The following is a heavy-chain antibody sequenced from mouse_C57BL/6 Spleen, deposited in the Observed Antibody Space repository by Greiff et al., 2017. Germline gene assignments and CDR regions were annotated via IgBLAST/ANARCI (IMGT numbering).Heavy chain of an antibody. CDR3: ARSDYYGSSYGYFDV. Sequence: QVQLQQSGAELVRPGTSVKVSCKASGYAFTNYLIEWVKQRPGQGLEGIGVINPGSGGTNYNEKFKGKATLTADKSSSTAYMQLSSLTSEDSAVYFCARSDYYGSSYGYFDVWGTGTTVTVSS. V-gene: IGHV1-54*01. CDR2: INPGSGGT. J-gene: IGHJ1*03. D-gene: IGHD1-1*01. CDR1: GYAFTNYL.